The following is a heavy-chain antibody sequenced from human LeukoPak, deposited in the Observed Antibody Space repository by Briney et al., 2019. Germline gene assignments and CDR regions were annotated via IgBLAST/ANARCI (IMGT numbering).Heavy chain of an antibody. CDR2: ISWNSGYI. D-gene: IGHD6-19*01. CDR3: AKVRGTYSSGYFLDH. Sequence: GGSLRLSCAASGFSFDDYAMHWVRQAPGKGLEWLSIISWNSGYIGYADSVKGRFTVSRDNARNSLYLQMNSLRAEDTAFYYCAKVRGTYSSGYFLDHWGQGALVTVSS. CDR1: GFSFDDYA. V-gene: IGHV3-9*01. J-gene: IGHJ4*02.